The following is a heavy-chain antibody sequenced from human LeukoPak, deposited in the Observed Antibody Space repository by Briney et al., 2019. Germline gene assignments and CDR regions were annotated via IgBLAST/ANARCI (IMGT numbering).Heavy chain of an antibody. CDR1: GGSISSGGFY. CDR3: AKSRGSSGFS. V-gene: IGHV4-31*03. Sequence: SETLSLTCSVSGGSISSGGFYWSWIRQHPGKGLEYIWYIYYTGNTYYNPSLKSRVTISLDTSKNQFSLKLNSVTAADTAVYYCAKSRGSSGFSWGQGTLVTVSS. CDR2: IYYTGNT. J-gene: IGHJ5*02. D-gene: IGHD3-22*01.